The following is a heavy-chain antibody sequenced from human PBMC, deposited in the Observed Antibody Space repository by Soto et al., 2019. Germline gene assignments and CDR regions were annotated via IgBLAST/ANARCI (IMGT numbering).Heavy chain of an antibody. CDR3: ARPYYARSDYYFAS. Sequence: GESLKISCKTSGYSFTNYWIGWVRQMPGKGLEWMGIIYPGDSDTRYSPSFQGQVTISADKSISTAYLQWSSLQASDTAMYYCARPYYARSDYYFASWGQGTLVTVSS. V-gene: IGHV5-51*01. D-gene: IGHD3-22*01. CDR1: GYSFTNYW. CDR2: IYPGDSDT. J-gene: IGHJ4*02.